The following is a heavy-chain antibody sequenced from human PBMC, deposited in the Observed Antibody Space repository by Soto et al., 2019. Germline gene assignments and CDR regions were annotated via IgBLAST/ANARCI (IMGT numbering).Heavy chain of an antibody. J-gene: IGHJ4*02. CDR1: GGSISSYY. CDR2: IYYSGST. D-gene: IGHD4-17*01. Sequence: SETLSLTCTVSGGSISSYYWSWIRQPPGKGLEWIGYIYYSGSTNYNPSLKSRVTISVDTSKNQFSLKLSSVTAADTAVYYCARHGDYGDYIFDYWGQGTLVTVSS. V-gene: IGHV4-59*08. CDR3: ARHGDYGDYIFDY.